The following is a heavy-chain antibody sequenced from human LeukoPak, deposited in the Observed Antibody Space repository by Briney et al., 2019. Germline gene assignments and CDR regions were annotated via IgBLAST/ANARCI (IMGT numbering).Heavy chain of an antibody. D-gene: IGHD5-12*01. J-gene: IGHJ4*02. Sequence: ASVKVSCKASGYTFTGYYIHWVRQAPGQGLEWMGWINPNSGGTNYAQKFQGRVTMTRDTSISTAYMELSRLRSDDTAVYYCARDAGIVATEYYFDYWGQGTLVTVSS. CDR3: ARDAGIVATEYYFDY. V-gene: IGHV1-2*02. CDR1: GYTFTGYY. CDR2: INPNSGGT.